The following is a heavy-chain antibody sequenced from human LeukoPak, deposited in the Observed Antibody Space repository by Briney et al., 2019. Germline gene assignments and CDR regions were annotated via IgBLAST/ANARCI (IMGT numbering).Heavy chain of an antibody. Sequence: GGSLRLSCAASGFTFRSYAMSWVRQAPGKGLEWVSTISGNGGSTYYADSVQGRFTISRDSYKNTLYLQMNSLRAEDAAVYYCAKGYYYDSTGYYIHYYFDYWGQGTLVTVSS. CDR1: GFTFRSYA. V-gene: IGHV3-23*01. CDR2: ISGNGGST. D-gene: IGHD3-22*01. CDR3: AKGYYYDSTGYYIHYYFDY. J-gene: IGHJ4*02.